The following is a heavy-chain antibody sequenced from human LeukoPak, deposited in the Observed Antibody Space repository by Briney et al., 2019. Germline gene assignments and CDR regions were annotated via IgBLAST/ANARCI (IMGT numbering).Heavy chain of an antibody. V-gene: IGHV3-48*02. J-gene: IGHJ4*02. CDR2: SSSSSSTM. D-gene: IGHD3-22*01. CDR3: SRDSSGYYSPFDY. Sequence: PGGSLRLSCAASGFTLSSYSVNWVRQAPGKGLEWVSYSSSSSSTMYYADSVKGRFTLSRDNAKNSLYLKMNSLRDEDTAVYYCSRDSSGYYSPFDYWGQGTLVTVSS. CDR1: GFTLSSYS.